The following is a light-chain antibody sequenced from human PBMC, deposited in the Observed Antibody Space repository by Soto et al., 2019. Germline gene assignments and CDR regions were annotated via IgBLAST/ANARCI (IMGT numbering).Light chain of an antibody. CDR1: QSVSTN. CDR3: QQYSIWRT. Sequence: EIVLTQSPATLSLSPGERATLSCRASQSVSTNLAWYQQKAGQAPXLXXXXAXXXAXXIPSRFSGSGSGTEFTLTISSLQSEDFAVYYCQQYSIWRTFGQGTKVDIK. CDR2: XAX. V-gene: IGKV3-15*01. J-gene: IGKJ1*01.